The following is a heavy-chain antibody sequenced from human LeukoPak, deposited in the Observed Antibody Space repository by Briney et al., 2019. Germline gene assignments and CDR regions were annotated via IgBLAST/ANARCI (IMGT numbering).Heavy chain of an antibody. Sequence: PGGSLRLSCAASGFTFDDYGMSWVRQAPGKGLEWVSGINWNGGSTGYADSVKGRFTISRDNAKNSLYLQMNSLRAEDTAVYYCARDRYGDYYDSSGYYYVPYYFDYWGQGTLVTVSS. CDR3: ARDRYGDYYDSSGYYYVPYYFDY. CDR1: GFTFDDYG. V-gene: IGHV3-20*04. D-gene: IGHD3-22*01. J-gene: IGHJ4*02. CDR2: INWNGGST.